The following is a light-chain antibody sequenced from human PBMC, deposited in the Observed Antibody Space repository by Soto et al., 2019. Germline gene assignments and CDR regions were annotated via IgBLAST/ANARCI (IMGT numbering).Light chain of an antibody. V-gene: IGKV1-5*01. Sequence: DLQMTQSPSTLTASVGDRVTITCRASQSISSWLAWYQQKPGKAPKLLIYDASSLESGVPSRFSGSGSGTEFTLTISSLQPDDFATYYCQQLWACGQGTKVEIK. J-gene: IGKJ1*01. CDR3: QQLWA. CDR2: DAS. CDR1: QSISSW.